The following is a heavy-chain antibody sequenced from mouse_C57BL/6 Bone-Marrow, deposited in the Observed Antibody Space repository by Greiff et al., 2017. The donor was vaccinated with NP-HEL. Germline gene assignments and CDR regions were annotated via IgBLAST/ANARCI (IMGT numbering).Heavy chain of an antibody. CDR3: TRSSNYGGGFDY. CDR2: IYPGNSDT. V-gene: IGHV1-5*01. J-gene: IGHJ2*01. Sequence: EVQLQQSGTVLARPGASVKMSCKTSGYTFISYWMHWVKQRPGQGLEWIGAIYPGNSDTSYNQKFKGKAKLTAVTSASTAYMELSSLTNEDSAVYYCTRSSNYGGGFDYWGQGTTLTVSS. CDR1: GYTFISYW. D-gene: IGHD2-5*01.